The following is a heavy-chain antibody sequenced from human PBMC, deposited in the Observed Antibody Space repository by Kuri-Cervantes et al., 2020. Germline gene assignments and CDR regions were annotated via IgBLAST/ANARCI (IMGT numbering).Heavy chain of an antibody. D-gene: IGHD6-19*01. CDR1: GGSFSGYY. CDR3: ARGLRIPAGYSSGWYGVVSKGGFDY. CDR2: INHSGST. J-gene: IGHJ4*02. Sequence: SETLSLTCAVYGGSFSGYYWSWIRQPPGKGLEWIGEINHSGSTNYNPSLKSRVTISVDTSKNQFSLKLSSVTAADTAVYYCARGLRIPAGYSSGWYGVVSKGGFDYWDQGTLVTVSS. V-gene: IGHV4-34*01.